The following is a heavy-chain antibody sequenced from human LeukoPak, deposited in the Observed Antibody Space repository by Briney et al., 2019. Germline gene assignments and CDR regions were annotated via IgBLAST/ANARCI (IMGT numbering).Heavy chain of an antibody. CDR2: ISSSSSYI. CDR1: GFTFSNAW. Sequence: GGSLRLSCAASGFTFSNAWMSWVRQAPGKGLGWVSSISSSSSYIYYADSVKGRFTISRDNAKNSLYLQMNSLRAEDTAVYYCARDRWSLPYYYYYYMDVWGKGTTVTVSS. CDR3: ARDRWSLPYYYYYYMDV. V-gene: IGHV3-21*01. J-gene: IGHJ6*03. D-gene: IGHD3-16*02.